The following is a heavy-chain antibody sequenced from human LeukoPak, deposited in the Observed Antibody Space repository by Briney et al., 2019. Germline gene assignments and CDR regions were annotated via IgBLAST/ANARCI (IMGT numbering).Heavy chain of an antibody. Sequence: PSETLSLTCTVSGYSVTINYYWGWIRQPPGKGLEWIGSIYHSGTTYYNPSLKSRLALSLDTSKNQFSLKLSSVTASNTAVYYCARSEGMATITYFDYWGQGTLVTVSS. V-gene: IGHV4-38-2*02. CDR2: IYHSGTT. CDR3: ARSEGMATITYFDY. CDR1: GYSVTINYY. J-gene: IGHJ4*02. D-gene: IGHD5-24*01.